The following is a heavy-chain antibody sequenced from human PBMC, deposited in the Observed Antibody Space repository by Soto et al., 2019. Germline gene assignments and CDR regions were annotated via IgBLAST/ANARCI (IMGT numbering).Heavy chain of an antibody. CDR1: GDSISSYY. V-gene: IGHV4-59*08. J-gene: IGHJ4*02. D-gene: IGHD2-15*01. Sequence: QVQLQESGPRLVKPSETLSLTCTVSGDSISSYYWSWIRQPPGKGLEWIGYIYYSGTTNYNPSLKSRVTISVDTSKNQFSLKLSSVTAADTAVYYCARHPCTGGSCYPDYWEQGTLVTVSS. CDR3: ARHPCTGGSCYPDY. CDR2: IYYSGTT.